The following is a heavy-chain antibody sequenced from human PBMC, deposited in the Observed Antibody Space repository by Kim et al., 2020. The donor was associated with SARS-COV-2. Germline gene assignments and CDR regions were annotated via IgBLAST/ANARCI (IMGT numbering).Heavy chain of an antibody. V-gene: IGHV7-4-1*02. Sequence: ASVKVSCKASGYTFTSRVINWLRQAPGQGLEWMGWIDPDSGTPAYAQDFPGRFVITLNTSVTTAYLQLSSLKSEDTAVYFCARGTYIRGFDYVSWFGRLG. CDR2: IDPDSGTP. J-gene: IGHJ5*02. CDR1: GYTFTSRV. D-gene: IGHD3-22*01. CDR3: ARGTYIRGFDYVSWFGR.